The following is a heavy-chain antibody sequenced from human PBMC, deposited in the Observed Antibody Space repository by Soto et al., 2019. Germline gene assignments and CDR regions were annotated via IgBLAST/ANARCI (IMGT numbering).Heavy chain of an antibody. CDR3: AREGYCSSTSCYSYYYYGMDV. CDR2: ISAYNGNT. V-gene: IGHV1-18*01. Sequence: QVQLVQSGAAVKKPGASVKVSCKASGYTFTSYGISWVRQAPGQGLEWMGWISAYNGNTNYAQKLQGRVTMTTDTSTSTAYMELRSLRSDDTAVYYCAREGYCSSTSCYSYYYYGMDVWGQGTTVTVSS. J-gene: IGHJ6*02. D-gene: IGHD2-2*01. CDR1: GYTFTSYG.